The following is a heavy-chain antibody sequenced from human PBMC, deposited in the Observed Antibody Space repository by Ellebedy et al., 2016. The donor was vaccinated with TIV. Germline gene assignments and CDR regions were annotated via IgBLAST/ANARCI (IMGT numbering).Heavy chain of an antibody. CDR3: AKKGGQLLEFGDYLDD. V-gene: IGHV4-39*07. CDR1: GDSTYSSNFY. D-gene: IGHD3-16*01. CDR2: MSSSGST. J-gene: IGHJ4*02. Sequence: SETLSLXCSVSGDSTYSSNFYWGWVRQPPGKGLEWIGSMSSSGSTYYNPSLKSRVTMSVDTSQFSLKLSSVTALDTAVYYCAKKGGQLLEFGDYLDDWGQGLLVTVSS.